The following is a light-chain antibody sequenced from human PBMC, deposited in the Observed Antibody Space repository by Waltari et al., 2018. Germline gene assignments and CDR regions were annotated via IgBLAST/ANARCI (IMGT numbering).Light chain of an antibody. CDR1: QTVRDTY. Sequence: EIVLTQSPGTLSLSPGERAPLSSSASQTVRDTYLACYQQKPGQAPTLVIHDTSSRATGIPDRFSGSGSGTDFSLTISSLEPEDFAVYYCQQYDISPLTFGGGTKVETK. J-gene: IGKJ4*01. V-gene: IGKV3-20*01. CDR3: QQYDISPLT. CDR2: DTS.